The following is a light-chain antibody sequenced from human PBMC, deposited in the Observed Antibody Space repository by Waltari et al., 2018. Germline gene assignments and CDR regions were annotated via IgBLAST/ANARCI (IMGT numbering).Light chain of an antibody. Sequence: EIVMTQSPATLSVSPGERATLSCRASQSISSNLAWYQQKPGQAPRLLIYGASTRATGIPARFSGSGSGTEFTLSISSMQSEDFAVYYCQHYSNWFWTFGQGTKVEIK. CDR2: GAS. CDR1: QSISSN. V-gene: IGKV3-15*01. J-gene: IGKJ1*01. CDR3: QHYSNWFWT.